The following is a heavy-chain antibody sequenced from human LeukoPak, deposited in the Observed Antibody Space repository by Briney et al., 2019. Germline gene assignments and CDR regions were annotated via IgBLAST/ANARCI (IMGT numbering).Heavy chain of an antibody. D-gene: IGHD6-6*01. V-gene: IGHV3-53*01. CDR1: GFTVSSNY. Sequence: GGSLRLSCAASGFTVSSNYMSWVRQAPGKGLEWVSVIYSGGSTYYADSVKGRFTISRDNSKNTLYLQMNSLRAEDTAVYYCASTSIAAPYYYYYYMDVWGKGTTVTVSS. CDR2: IYSGGST. CDR3: ASTSIAAPYYYYYYMDV. J-gene: IGHJ6*03.